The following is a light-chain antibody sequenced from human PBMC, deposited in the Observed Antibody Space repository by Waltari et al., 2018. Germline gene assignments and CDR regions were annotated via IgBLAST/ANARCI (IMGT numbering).Light chain of an antibody. CDR3: QQYATSPPWT. V-gene: IGKV3-20*01. CDR1: QTVSSSL. J-gene: IGKJ1*01. Sequence: EIVLTQSPGTLSFSPGERATLSCRASQTVSSSLLAWYQQKPGQAPRVLICAASTRATDIPDRFSGSGSGTDFTLTISRVEPEDSAVYYCQQYATSPPWTFGQGTKVEIK. CDR2: AAS.